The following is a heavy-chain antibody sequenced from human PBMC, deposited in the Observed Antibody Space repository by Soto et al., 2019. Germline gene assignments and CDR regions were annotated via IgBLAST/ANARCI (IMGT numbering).Heavy chain of an antibody. J-gene: IGHJ5*02. CDR3: AKGDNLGPKTGYAFDP. Sequence: SQTLSLTCATSGDSVSSNTASWNSIRQSPSRGLEWLGRTYFRSKWYNDYAVSVKSRIIINPDTSNNQFSLQLNSVTPEDTAVYFCAKGDNLGPKTGYAFDPWGQGIMVTVSS. D-gene: IGHD5-12*01. CDR1: GDSVSSNTAS. V-gene: IGHV6-1*01. CDR2: TYFRSKWYN.